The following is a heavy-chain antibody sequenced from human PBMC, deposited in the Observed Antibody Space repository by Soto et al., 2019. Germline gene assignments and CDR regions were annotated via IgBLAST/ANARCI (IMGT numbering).Heavy chain of an antibody. CDR3: AKGARRSGSYYSDY. V-gene: IGHV3-23*01. Sequence: GGSLRLSCAASGFTFSSYAMSWVRQAPGKGLEWVSAISGSGGSTYYADSVRGRFTISRDNSKNTLYLQMNSLRAEDTAVYYCAKGARRSGSYYSDYWGQGTLVTVSS. CDR2: ISGSGGST. J-gene: IGHJ4*02. D-gene: IGHD3-10*01. CDR1: GFTFSSYA.